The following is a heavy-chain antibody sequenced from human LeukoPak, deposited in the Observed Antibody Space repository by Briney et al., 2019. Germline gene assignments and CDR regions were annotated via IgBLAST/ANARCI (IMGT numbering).Heavy chain of an antibody. CDR3: AKISGYSGYETLAEDFDY. Sequence: GGSLRLSCAASGFTFSSYGMHWVRQAPGKGLEWVAVISYDGSNKYYADSVKGRFTISRDNSKNTLYLQMNSLRAEDTAVYYCAKISGYSGYETLAEDFDYWGQGTLVTVSS. J-gene: IGHJ4*02. CDR1: GFTFSSYG. D-gene: IGHD5-12*01. CDR2: ISYDGSNK. V-gene: IGHV3-30*18.